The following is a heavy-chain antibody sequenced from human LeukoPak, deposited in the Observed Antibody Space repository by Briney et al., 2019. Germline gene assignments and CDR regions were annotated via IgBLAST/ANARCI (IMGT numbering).Heavy chain of an antibody. Sequence: SVKVSCKASGGTFSSYAISWVRQAPGQGLEWMGRIIPIFGTANYAQRFQGRVTITTDESTSTAYMELSSLRSEDTAVYYCATWAYYYDSSGYFKHAFDIWGQGTMVTVSS. CDR2: IIPIFGTA. V-gene: IGHV1-69*05. CDR1: GGTFSSYA. D-gene: IGHD3-22*01. CDR3: ATWAYYYDSSGYFKHAFDI. J-gene: IGHJ3*02.